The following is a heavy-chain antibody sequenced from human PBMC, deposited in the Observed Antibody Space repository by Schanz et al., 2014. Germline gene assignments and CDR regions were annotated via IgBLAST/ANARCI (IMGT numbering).Heavy chain of an antibody. CDR1: GFNFSDYA. Sequence: EVQLLESGGGVVQPGRSLRLSCAASGFNFSDYAMCWVRQAPGKGLEWVSAISGGGGTTYYTDSVKGRFTISRDNSKSTLYLQMNNLRAEDTAVYYCVRVSFADPRLYRGMDRDIDYWGQGTLVTVSS. V-gene: IGHV3-23*01. CDR2: ISGGGGTT. CDR3: VRVSFADPRLYRGMDRDIDY. D-gene: IGHD5-18*01. J-gene: IGHJ4*02.